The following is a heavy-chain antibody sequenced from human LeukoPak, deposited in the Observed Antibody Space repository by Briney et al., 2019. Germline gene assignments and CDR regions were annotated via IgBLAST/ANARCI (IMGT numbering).Heavy chain of an antibody. V-gene: IGHV3-30*04. CDR1: GFTFSSYA. CDR3: AREEGEFHRMNNYYFDY. J-gene: IGHJ4*02. CDR2: ISYGGSNK. D-gene: IGHD3-10*01. Sequence: PGGSLRLSCAASGFTFSSYAMHWVRQAPGKGLEWVAGISYGGSNKYYADSVKGRFTISRDNSKNTLYLQMNSLKAEDTAVYYWAREEGEFHRMNNYYFDYWGQGTLVTVSS.